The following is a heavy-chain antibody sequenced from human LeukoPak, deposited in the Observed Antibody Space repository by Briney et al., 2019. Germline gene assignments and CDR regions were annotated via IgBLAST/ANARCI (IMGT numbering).Heavy chain of an antibody. D-gene: IGHD2-2*01. V-gene: IGHV4-34*01. CDR2: INHSGST. CDR3: ARHPKKYCSSTSCYYYYYMDV. CDR1: GGSFSGYY. J-gene: IGHJ6*03. Sequence: SETLSLTCAVYGGSFSGYYWSWIRQPPGKGLEWIGEINHSGSTNYNPSLKSRVTISVDTSKNQFSLKLSSVTAADTAVYYCARHPKKYCSSTSCYYYYYMDVWGKGTTVTVSS.